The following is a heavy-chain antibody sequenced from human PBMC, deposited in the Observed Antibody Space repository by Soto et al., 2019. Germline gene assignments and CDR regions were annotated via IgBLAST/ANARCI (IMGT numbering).Heavy chain of an antibody. CDR3: ARVPDR. D-gene: IGHD2-2*01. V-gene: IGHV4-39*07. CDR2: IYHSGST. CDR1: GGSISSSSYY. Sequence: SETLSLTCTVSGGSISSSSYYWGWIRQPPGKGLEWIGYIYHSGSTYYNPSLKSRVTISVGRSKNQFSLKLSSVTAADTAVYYCARVPDRWGQGTLVTVSS. J-gene: IGHJ5*02.